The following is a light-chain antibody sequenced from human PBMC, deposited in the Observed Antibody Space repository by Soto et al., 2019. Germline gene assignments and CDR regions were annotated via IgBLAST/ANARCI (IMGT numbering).Light chain of an antibody. CDR3: QQYYTTPYT. CDR1: HSLLYNSSHY. V-gene: IGKV4-1*01. J-gene: IGKJ2*01. Sequence: VVTQFPDSLTVSLGERAAIDCKSSHSLLYNSSHYLAWYQQKPGQPPKLLIYWSSTRESGVPARFSGSGSGTNFTLTISGLQAEVAAVYYCQQYYTTPYTFGQGTKLAI. CDR2: WSS.